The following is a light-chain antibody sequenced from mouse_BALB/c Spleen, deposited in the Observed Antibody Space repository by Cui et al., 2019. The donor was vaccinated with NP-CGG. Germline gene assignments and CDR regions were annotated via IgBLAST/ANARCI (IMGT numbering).Light chain of an antibody. J-gene: IGLJ1*01. CDR2: GTN. V-gene: IGLV1*01. Sequence: QAVVTQESALTTSPGETVTLTCRSSTGAVTTSNYANWVQEKPDHLFTGLIGGTNNRVPGVPASFSGSLIGEKAALTITGAQTEDEAIYFCALWYSNHWVFGGGTKLTVL. CDR3: ALWYSNHWV. CDR1: TGAVTTSNY.